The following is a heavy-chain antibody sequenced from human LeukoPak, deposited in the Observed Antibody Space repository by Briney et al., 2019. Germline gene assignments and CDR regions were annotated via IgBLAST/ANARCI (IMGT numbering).Heavy chain of an antibody. CDR2: IYTSGGT. D-gene: IGHD6-19*01. CDR1: GGSISSGSYY. Sequence: PSETLSLTCTVSGGSISSGSYYWSWIRQPAGKGLEWIGRIYTSGGTNYNPSLKSRVTISVDTSKNQFSLKLSSVTAADTAVYYCASIAVAGTSAVYWGQGTLVTVSS. V-gene: IGHV4-61*02. CDR3: ASIAVAGTSAVY. J-gene: IGHJ4*02.